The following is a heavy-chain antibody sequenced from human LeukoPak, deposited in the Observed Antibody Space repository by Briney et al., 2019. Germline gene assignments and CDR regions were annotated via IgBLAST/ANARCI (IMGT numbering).Heavy chain of an antibody. J-gene: IGHJ4*02. CDR2: ISGSGGST. D-gene: IGHD3-22*01. V-gene: IGHV3-23*01. CDR3: AKDLGVSDNYYDSSGYSIDY. Sequence: GGSLRLSCAASGFTFSSYAMSWVRQAPGKGLEWVSAISGSGGSTYYADSVKGRFTISRDNFKNTLYLQMNSLRAEDTAVYYCAKDLGVSDNYYDSSGYSIDYRGQGTLVTVSS. CDR1: GFTFSSYA.